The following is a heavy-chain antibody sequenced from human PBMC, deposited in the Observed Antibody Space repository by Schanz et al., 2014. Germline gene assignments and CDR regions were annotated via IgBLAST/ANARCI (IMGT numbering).Heavy chain of an antibody. CDR3: ATNMVQGTISDAVDI. CDR2: INHSGNN. CDR1: GFSLDIFAV. J-gene: IGHJ3*02. V-gene: IGHV4-4*02. Sequence: VHLLESGGGLVEPGGSLRLSCATSGFSLDIFAVSWVRQAPGKGLEWIGEINHSGNNYYNPSLKSRVTISVDTSKNQFSLKLTSVTAADTAVYYCATNMVQGTISDAVDIWGQGTMVTVSS. D-gene: IGHD3-10*01.